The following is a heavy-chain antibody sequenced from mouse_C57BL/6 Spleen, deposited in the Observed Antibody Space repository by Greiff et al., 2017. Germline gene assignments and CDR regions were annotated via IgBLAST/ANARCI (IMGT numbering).Heavy chain of an antibody. CDR2: INYDGSST. J-gene: IGHJ1*03. V-gene: IGHV5-16*01. CDR1: GFTFSDYY. D-gene: IGHD1-1*01. Sequence: EVNLVESEGGLVQPGSSMKLSCTASGFTFSDYYMAWVRQVPEKGLEWVANINYDGSSTYYLDSLKSRFIISRDNAKNILYLQMSSLKSEDTATYYCARDDYYGSSYHWYFDVWGTGTTVTVSS. CDR3: ARDDYYGSSYHWYFDV.